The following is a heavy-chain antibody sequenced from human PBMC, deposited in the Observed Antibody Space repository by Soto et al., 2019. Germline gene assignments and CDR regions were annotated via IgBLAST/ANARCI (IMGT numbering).Heavy chain of an antibody. CDR3: ARDRPGGSGWYNAFDI. Sequence: GGSLTLSCAPSGFPFSSYSMNLGRQAPGKGLEWVSYISSSSSTIYYADSVKGRFTISRDNAKNSLYLQMNSLRAEDTAVYYCARDRPGGSGWYNAFDIWGQGTMVTVSS. CDR1: GFPFSSYS. CDR2: ISSSSSTI. J-gene: IGHJ3*02. D-gene: IGHD6-19*01. V-gene: IGHV3-48*01.